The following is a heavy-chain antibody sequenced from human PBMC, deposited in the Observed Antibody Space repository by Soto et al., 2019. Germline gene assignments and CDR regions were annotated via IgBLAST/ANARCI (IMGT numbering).Heavy chain of an antibody. V-gene: IGHV4-30-4*01. CDR2: IYNNGRT. D-gene: IGHD2-8*01. CDR3: ARELYCTNGVCYAPYIDY. Sequence: SETLSLTCTVSGGSISSGDYYWSWIRQPPGKGLEWIGHIYNNGRTYYNPSLKSRVTISVDTSKNQVSLKLSSVTAADTAVFYCARELYCTNGVCYAPYIDYWGQGTLVTVSS. J-gene: IGHJ4*02. CDR1: GGSISSGDYY.